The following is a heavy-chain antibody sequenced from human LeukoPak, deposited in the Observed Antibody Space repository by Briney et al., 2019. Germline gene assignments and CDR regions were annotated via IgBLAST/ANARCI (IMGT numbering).Heavy chain of an antibody. CDR3: AKSSPWWLPPYYFDY. V-gene: IGHV3-30*04. Sequence: GGSLRLSCAASGFTFSSYAMHWVRQAPGKGLEWVAVISYDGSNKYYAASVKGRFTISRDNSKNTLYLQMNSLRAEDTAVYYCAKSSPWWLPPYYFDYWGQGTLVTVSS. CDR2: ISYDGSNK. CDR1: GFTFSSYA. D-gene: IGHD5-12*01. J-gene: IGHJ4*02.